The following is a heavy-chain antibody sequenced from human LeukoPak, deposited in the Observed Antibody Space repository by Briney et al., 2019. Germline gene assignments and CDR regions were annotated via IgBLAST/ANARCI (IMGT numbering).Heavy chain of an antibody. CDR1: EFIFSNYG. D-gene: IGHD2-21*01. CDR2: IRYDGSNK. V-gene: IGHV3-30*02. J-gene: IGHJ4*02. CDR3: AKETYCGGDCYIPMDY. Sequence: GGSLRLSCAASEFIFSNYGMHWVRQAPGKGLEWVAFIRYDGSNKYYADSVKGRFTISRDNSKNTLYLQMNSLRAEDTAVYYCAKETYCGGDCYIPMDYWGQGTLVTVSS.